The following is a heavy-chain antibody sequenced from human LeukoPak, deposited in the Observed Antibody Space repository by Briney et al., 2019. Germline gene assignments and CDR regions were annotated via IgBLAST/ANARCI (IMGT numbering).Heavy chain of an antibody. CDR1: GGSINSGTYY. Sequence: PSETLSLTCTVSGGSINSGTYYWSWIRQPAGKGLEWIGRIYPSGTNNYNPSLKSRVTISVDTSKNQFSLRLSSVTAADTAVYYCARGNYYDSSTYYRAFDIWGQGTMVTVSS. CDR3: ARGNYYDSSTYYRAFDI. D-gene: IGHD3-22*01. CDR2: IYPSGTN. J-gene: IGHJ3*02. V-gene: IGHV4-61*02.